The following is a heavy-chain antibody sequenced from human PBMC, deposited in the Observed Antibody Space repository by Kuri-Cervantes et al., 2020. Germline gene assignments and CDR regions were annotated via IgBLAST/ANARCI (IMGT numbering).Heavy chain of an antibody. CDR2: INPNSGGT. CDR3: AREYQDSSGYLGALHDAFDI. V-gene: IGHV1-2*04. CDR1: GYTFTGYY. J-gene: IGHJ3*02. Sequence: ASVKVSCKASGYTFTGYYMHWVRQAPGQGLEWMGWINPNSGGTNYAQKFQGWVTMTRDTSISTAYMELSSLRSEDTAVYYCAREYQDSSGYLGALHDAFDIWGQGTMVTVSS. D-gene: IGHD3-22*01.